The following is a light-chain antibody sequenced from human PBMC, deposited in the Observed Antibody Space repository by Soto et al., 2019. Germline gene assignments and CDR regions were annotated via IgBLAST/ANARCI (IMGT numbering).Light chain of an antibody. CDR1: SSDVGGYNY. Sequence: QSVLTQPASGSGSRGQSITISCTGTSSDVGGYNYVSWYQQHPGKAPKLMIYEVSNRPSRVSNRFSGSKSGNTASLTISGLQAEDEADYYCSSYTRSSTPYVYGTGTKVTVL. V-gene: IGLV2-14*01. CDR3: SSYTRSSTPYV. J-gene: IGLJ1*01. CDR2: EVS.